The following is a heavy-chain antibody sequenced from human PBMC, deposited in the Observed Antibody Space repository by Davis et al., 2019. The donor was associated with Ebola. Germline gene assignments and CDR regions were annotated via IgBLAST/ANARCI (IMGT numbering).Heavy chain of an antibody. CDR2: IWYDGSNK. CDR3: AREDVVVVAAYYYYYGMDV. V-gene: IGHV3-33*01. Sequence: GESLKISCAASGFTFSSYGMHWVRQAPGKGLEWVAVIWYDGSNKYYADSVKGRFTISRDNSKNTLYLQMNSLRAEDTAVYYCAREDVVVVAAYYYYYGMDVWGQGTTVTVSS. J-gene: IGHJ6*02. D-gene: IGHD2-15*01. CDR1: GFTFSSYG.